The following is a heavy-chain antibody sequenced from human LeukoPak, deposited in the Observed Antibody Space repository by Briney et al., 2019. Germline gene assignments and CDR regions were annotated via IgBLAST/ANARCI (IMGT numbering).Heavy chain of an antibody. CDR1: GYTFTSYD. CDR2: MNPNSGNT. V-gene: IGHV1-8*01. J-gene: IGHJ6*02. Sequence: ASVKVSCKASGYTFTSYDINWVRQATGQGLEWMGWMNPNSGNTGYAQKFQGRVTMTRNTSISTAYMELSSLRSEDTAVYYCARGLILAQCYSSYGMDVWGQGTTVTVSS. CDR3: ARGLILAQCYSSYGMDV. D-gene: IGHD3-3*02.